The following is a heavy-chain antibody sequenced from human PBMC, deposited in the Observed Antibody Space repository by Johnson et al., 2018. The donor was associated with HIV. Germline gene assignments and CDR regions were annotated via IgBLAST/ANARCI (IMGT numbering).Heavy chain of an antibody. CDR1: GFTFRDYY. CDR2: ISSSGSTI. CDR3: ARERELIGERAFDI. Sequence: QVQLVESGGGLVKPGGSLRLSCAASGFTFRDYYMSWIRQAPGKGLEWVSYISSSGSTIYYADYVKGRFTISRDNAKNSLYLKMNSLRAEDTAVYYWARERELIGERAFDIWGQGTMVTVSS. V-gene: IGHV3-11*04. J-gene: IGHJ3*02. D-gene: IGHD1-26*01.